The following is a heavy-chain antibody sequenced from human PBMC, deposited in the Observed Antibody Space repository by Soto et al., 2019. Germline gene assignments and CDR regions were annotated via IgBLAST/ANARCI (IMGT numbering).Heavy chain of an antibody. Sequence: QVQLVQSGAEVKKPGSSVKVSCKASGGTFSSYAISWVRQAPGPGLERLGGLIPILGTANDAQKFPGRVTITADESTSTAYMELSSLRSEDTAVYYCARYSGSYYDGGEFDYWGQGTLVTFSS. V-gene: IGHV1-69*12. J-gene: IGHJ4*02. CDR3: ARYSGSYYDGGEFDY. CDR2: LIPILGTA. CDR1: GGTFSSYA. D-gene: IGHD1-26*01.